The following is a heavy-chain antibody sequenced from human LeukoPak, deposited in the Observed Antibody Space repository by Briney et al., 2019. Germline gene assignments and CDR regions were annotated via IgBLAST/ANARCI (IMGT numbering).Heavy chain of an antibody. D-gene: IGHD6-19*01. Sequence: GGSLRLSCTASGFTFGDYGMSWVRQAPGKGLEWVGFIRSKAYGGTTEYAASVKGRFIISRDDFRSIAYLQMNSLKTVDTAVYYCTRSSSGWYSDYWGQGTLVTVSS. CDR1: GFTFGDYG. CDR3: TRSSSGWYSDY. V-gene: IGHV3-49*04. CDR2: IRSKAYGGTT. J-gene: IGHJ4*02.